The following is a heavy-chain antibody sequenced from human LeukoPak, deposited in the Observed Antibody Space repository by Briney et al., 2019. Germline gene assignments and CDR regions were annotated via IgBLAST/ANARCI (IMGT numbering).Heavy chain of an antibody. D-gene: IGHD1-26*01. CDR3: AHRRVGATHFDY. CDR2: IYWNDDK. J-gene: IGHJ4*02. Sequence: ESGPTLVKPTQTLTLTCTFSGFSLSTSGVGVGWIRQPPGKALERLALIYWNDDKRYSPSLKSRLTITKDTSKNQVVLTMTDMDPVDTATYYCAHRRVGATHFDYWGQGTLVTVSS. V-gene: IGHV2-5*01. CDR1: GFSLSTSGVG.